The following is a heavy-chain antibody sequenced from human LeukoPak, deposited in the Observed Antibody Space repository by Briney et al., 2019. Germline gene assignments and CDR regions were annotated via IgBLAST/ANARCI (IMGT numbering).Heavy chain of an antibody. CDR3: AKDHCGGDCSVFDY. CDR1: GGSISTSNYY. Sequence: PSETLSLTCTVSGGSISTSNYYWGWIRQAPGKGLEWVSAISGSGGSTYYADSVKGRFTISRDSSKNTLYLQMNSLRAEDTAVYYCAKDHCGGDCSVFDYWGQGTLVTVSS. D-gene: IGHD2-21*02. V-gene: IGHV3-23*01. CDR2: ISGSGGST. J-gene: IGHJ4*02.